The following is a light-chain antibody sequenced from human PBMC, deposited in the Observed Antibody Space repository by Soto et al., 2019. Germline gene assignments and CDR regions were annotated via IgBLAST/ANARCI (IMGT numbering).Light chain of an antibody. J-gene: IGKJ5*01. V-gene: IGKV3-20*01. CDR1: QSISGTY. CDR3: QQYGTSPQT. CDR2: DIS. Sequence: IVLTQSPGTLSLSPGERATFSCRASQSISGTYLAWYQQRPGQAPRLLIYDISNRATGIPDRFSGSGSGADCTLTISRLEPEDFAVYYCQQYGTSPQTFGQGTRLEIK.